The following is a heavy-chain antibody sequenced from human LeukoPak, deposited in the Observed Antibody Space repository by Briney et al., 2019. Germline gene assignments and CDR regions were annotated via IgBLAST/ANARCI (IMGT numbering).Heavy chain of an antibody. CDR1: GFTFRTYA. Sequence: GGSLRLSCAASGFTFRTYAMSWVRQAPGKGLEWVSAISGSGGSTYYADSVKGRFTISRDNSKNTLYLQMNSLRAEDTAVYYCAKDGLAWLRFTYYFDYWGQGTLVTVSS. V-gene: IGHV3-23*01. CDR3: AKDGLAWLRFTYYFDY. J-gene: IGHJ4*02. D-gene: IGHD5-12*01. CDR2: ISGSGGST.